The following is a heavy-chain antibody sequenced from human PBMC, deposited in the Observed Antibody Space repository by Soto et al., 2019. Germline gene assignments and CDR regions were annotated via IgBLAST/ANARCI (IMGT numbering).Heavy chain of an antibody. CDR3: AKRNKSATTYTSFDS. V-gene: IGHV3-23*01. D-gene: IGHD1-26*01. CDR1: GFTFSSFA. Sequence: EVQLLESGGGLVHLGGSLRLSCEASGFTFSSFAMSWVRQTPGKGLEWVSTFSGPGGGTYYADYVKGRFTISRDNVKNAVMLKLNSVRAEDTDIYYGAKRNKSATTYTSFDSWGRGTLVSVSS. CDR2: FSGPGGGT. J-gene: IGHJ5*01.